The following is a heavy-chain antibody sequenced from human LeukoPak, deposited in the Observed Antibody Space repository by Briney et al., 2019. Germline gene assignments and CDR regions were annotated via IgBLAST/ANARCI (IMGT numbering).Heavy chain of an antibody. Sequence: SETLSLTCAVYGESFSGFYWSWIRQSPGKGLEWIGEINHGGSTNYNPSLKTRVTISVDTSKNQFSLKLRSVTAADTAVYYCARAVESSGYYTPGLFDYWGQGTLVTVSS. CDR1: GESFSGFY. J-gene: IGHJ4*02. D-gene: IGHD3-22*01. CDR2: INHGGST. CDR3: ARAVESSGYYTPGLFDY. V-gene: IGHV4-34*01.